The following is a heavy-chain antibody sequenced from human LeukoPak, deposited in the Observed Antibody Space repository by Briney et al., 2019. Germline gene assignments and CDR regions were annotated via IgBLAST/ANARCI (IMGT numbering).Heavy chain of an antibody. CDR2: IYHSGST. CDR1: GGSISSGGYS. Sequence: PSETLSLTCAVSGGSISSGGYSWSWIRQPPGKGLEWIGYIYHSGSTYYNPSLKSRVTISVDKSKNQFSLKLRSVTAADTAVYYCARLQRITMNAFDIWGQGTMATVSS. D-gene: IGHD3-22*01. V-gene: IGHV4-30-2*01. J-gene: IGHJ3*02. CDR3: ARLQRITMNAFDI.